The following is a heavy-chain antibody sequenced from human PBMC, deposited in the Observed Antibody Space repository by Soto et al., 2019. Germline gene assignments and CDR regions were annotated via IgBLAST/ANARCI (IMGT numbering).Heavy chain of an antibody. CDR1: GFSLSTSGEA. CDR2: IFWNDRE. CDR3: AHRLRYRSRWGFDY. D-gene: IGHD6-19*01. J-gene: IGHJ4*02. V-gene: IGHV2-5*01. Sequence: SGPTLVNPTQTLTLTCTFSGFSLSTSGEAVGWIRQPPGKALEWLAVIFWNDRELYSPSLKSRLTITKDTSKNQVVLTLTNMDPMYTATYYCAHRLRYRSRWGFDYLGQGCLVTV.